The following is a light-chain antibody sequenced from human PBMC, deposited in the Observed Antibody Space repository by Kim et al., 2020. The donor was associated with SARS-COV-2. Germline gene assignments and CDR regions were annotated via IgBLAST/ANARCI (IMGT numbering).Light chain of an antibody. V-gene: IGKV3-20*01. J-gene: IGKJ2*01. CDR3: QQYGSSPQT. CDR2: GAS. Sequence: DRPTRSCKASPSVARSSLAWYQQSPAQAPRLLINGASSRPTVTPNRFSGSRSGTDFTLTIRRLQPEDFVVNYCQQYGSSPQTFGQGTKLEI. CDR1: PSVARSS.